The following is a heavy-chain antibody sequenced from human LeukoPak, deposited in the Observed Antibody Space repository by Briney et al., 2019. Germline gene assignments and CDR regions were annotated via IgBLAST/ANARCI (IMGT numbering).Heavy chain of an antibody. Sequence: GGSLRLSCAASGFTFSSYAMSWVRQAPGKGLEWVSTFSGSGGSTYYADSVKGRFTISRDNPKNTLYLQMNSLRAEDTTVYYCAKASRADFLTGYYNVDYYYYGMDVWGQGTTVTVSS. CDR1: GFTFSSYA. D-gene: IGHD3-9*01. J-gene: IGHJ6*02. V-gene: IGHV3-23*01. CDR2: FSGSGGST. CDR3: AKASRADFLTGYYNVDYYYYGMDV.